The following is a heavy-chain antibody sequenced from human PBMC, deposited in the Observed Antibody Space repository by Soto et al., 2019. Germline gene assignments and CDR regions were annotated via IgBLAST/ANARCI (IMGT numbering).Heavy chain of an antibody. CDR1: GSTFTTFV. CDR2: IVVISNTA. Sequence: QVVLLQSGAEVKEPGSSGGVSCGVSGSTFTTFVFGWGRRALGTGPGGMGGIVVISNTADYSQRFQDRVTITADTSTNTLYMELGSLTFEDTAVYYCARAIKRWEVHYYFDYWGQGTLVTVSS. V-gene: IGHV1-69*06. CDR3: ARAIKRWEVHYYFDY. D-gene: IGHD1-26*01. J-gene: IGHJ4*02.